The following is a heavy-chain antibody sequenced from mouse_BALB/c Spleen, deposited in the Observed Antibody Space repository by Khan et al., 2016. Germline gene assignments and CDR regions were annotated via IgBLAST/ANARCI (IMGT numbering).Heavy chain of an antibody. J-gene: IGHJ4*01. CDR3: ARIYDDFYYAMDY. CDR2: ISYSGST. V-gene: IGHV3-8*02. Sequence: EVQLQESGPSLVKPSQTLSLTCSVTGDSITSGFWNWIRKFPGNKLEHMGYISYSGSTYYNPSLKSRISITRDTSKNQYYLQLNSVTTEDTATYYCARIYDDFYYAMDYWGQGTSVNVSS. D-gene: IGHD2-3*01. CDR1: GDSITSGF.